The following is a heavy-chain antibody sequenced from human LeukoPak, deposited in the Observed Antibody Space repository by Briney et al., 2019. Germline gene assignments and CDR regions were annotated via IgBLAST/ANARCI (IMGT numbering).Heavy chain of an antibody. V-gene: IGHV4-59*01. D-gene: IGHD5-12*01. Sequence: PSETLSLTCTVSGGSIISYFWSWIRQPPGKGPEWIGYIFDSGTTNYNPSTNYNPSLKIRVTVSLDTSKNHFSLKLSSVTAADTAVYFCSRGGVTTIAQYDYWGQGILVTVSS. CDR2: IFDSGTTNYNPST. CDR1: GGSIISYF. J-gene: IGHJ4*02. CDR3: SRGGVTTIAQYDY.